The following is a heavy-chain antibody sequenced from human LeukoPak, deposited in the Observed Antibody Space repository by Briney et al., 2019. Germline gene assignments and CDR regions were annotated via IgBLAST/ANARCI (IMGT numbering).Heavy chain of an antibody. CDR1: GGSISSYY. CDR2: IYYSGST. CDR3: ARAEYSYGYNAFDI. J-gene: IGHJ3*02. V-gene: IGHV4-59*01. D-gene: IGHD5-18*01. Sequence: SETLSLTCTVSGGSISSYYWSWIRQPPGKGLEWIGYIYYSGSTNYNPSLKSRVTISVDTSKNQFPLKLSSVTAADTAVYYCARAEYSYGYNAFDIWGQGTMVTVSS.